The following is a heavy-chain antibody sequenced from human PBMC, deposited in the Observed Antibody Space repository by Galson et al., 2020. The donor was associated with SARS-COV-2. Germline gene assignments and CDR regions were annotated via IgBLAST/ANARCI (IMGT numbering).Heavy chain of an antibody. CDR2: ISYDGSNK. Sequence: GESLKISCAASGFTFITYGMHWVRQAPGKGLEWVAVISYDGSNKYYADSVKGRFTISRDNSKNTRYLQMNSLRAEDTAVYYCAKDQGAAAAAPGDGMDVWGQGTTVTVSS. J-gene: IGHJ6*02. V-gene: IGHV3-30*18. D-gene: IGHD6-13*01. CDR3: AKDQGAAAAAPGDGMDV. CDR1: GFTFITYG.